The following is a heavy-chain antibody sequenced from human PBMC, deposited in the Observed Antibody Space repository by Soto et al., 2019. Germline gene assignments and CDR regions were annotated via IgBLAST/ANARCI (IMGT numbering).Heavy chain of an antibody. Sequence: GGSLRLSCAAPGSTVNSNYMSWVRQAPGKGLEWVSVIYSGGSTYYADSVKGRFIISRDDSKNTLFLQMNSLRAEDTAVYYCATAKLLLPWLFDYWGQGALVTVSS. CDR1: GSTVNSNY. V-gene: IGHV3-66*01. CDR3: ATAKLLLPWLFDY. J-gene: IGHJ4*02. CDR2: IYSGGST. D-gene: IGHD2-15*01.